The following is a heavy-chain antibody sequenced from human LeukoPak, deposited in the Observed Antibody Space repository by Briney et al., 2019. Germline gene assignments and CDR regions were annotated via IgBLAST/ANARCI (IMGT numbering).Heavy chain of an antibody. V-gene: IGHV4-61*02. CDR1: GGSISSGSYY. J-gene: IGHJ4*02. D-gene: IGHD6-13*01. Sequence: SQTLSLTCTVSGGSISSGSYYWSWIRQPAGKGLEWIGRIYTSGSTHVHPSLESRVSISVDRSKNQFSLNLSSVTAADTAVYYCARLVHSGIAAIWGQGTLVTVSS. CDR2: IYTSGST. CDR3: ARLVHSGIAAI.